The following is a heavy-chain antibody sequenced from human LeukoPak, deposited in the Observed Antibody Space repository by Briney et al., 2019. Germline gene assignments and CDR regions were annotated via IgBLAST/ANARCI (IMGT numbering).Heavy chain of an antibody. J-gene: IGHJ6*03. CDR3: AREGGYGDFRVHYYYYYMDV. Sequence: GSLRLSCATSGFSFSSYAMSWIRQPPGKGLEWIGEINHSGSTNYNPSLKSRVTISVDKSKNQFSLKLSSVTAADTAVYYCAREGGYGDFRVHYYYYYMDVWGQGTTVTISS. D-gene: IGHD4-17*01. CDR2: INHSGST. CDR1: GFSFSSYA. V-gene: IGHV4-34*01.